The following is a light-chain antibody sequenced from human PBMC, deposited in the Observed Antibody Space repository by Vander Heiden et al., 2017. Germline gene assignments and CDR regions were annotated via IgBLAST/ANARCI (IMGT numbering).Light chain of an antibody. CDR1: QSISSY. J-gene: IGKJ1*01. CDR2: AAS. CDR3: QQCDSTPWT. Sequence: IQMTHSPSSLSASVGDRVTITCRASQSISSYLNWYQQKPGKAPKLLIYAASSLQSGVPSRFSGSGSGTDFTLTISRLQPEDIATYYCQQCDSTPWTFGQGTKVEIK. V-gene: IGKV1-39*01.